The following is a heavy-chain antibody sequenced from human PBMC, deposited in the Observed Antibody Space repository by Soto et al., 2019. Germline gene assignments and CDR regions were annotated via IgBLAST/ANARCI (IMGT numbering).Heavy chain of an antibody. CDR1: GGSFNDYY. D-gene: IGHD3-22*01. V-gene: IGHV4-34*01. J-gene: IGHJ4*01. CDR3: ARGLRAYYDNSGYPYVTTTCFNY. CDR2: INHSGNT. Sequence: TLSLTCAVNGGSFNDYYWSWIRQPPGKGLGWIGEINHSGNTNYNPSLKSRVTISVDTSKNQFSLKLTSVTAADTAVYYCARGLRAYYDNSGYPYVTTTCFNYWGHGALVTVSS.